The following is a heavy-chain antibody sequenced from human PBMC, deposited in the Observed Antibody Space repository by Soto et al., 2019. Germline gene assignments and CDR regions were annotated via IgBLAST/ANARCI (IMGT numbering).Heavy chain of an antibody. CDR3: AKDRAVTKVGYYYYMDV. V-gene: IGHV3-23*01. J-gene: IGHJ6*03. Sequence: PGGSLRLSCAASGFTFSSYAMSWVRQAPGKGLEWVSAISGSGGSTYYADSVKGRFTISRDNSKNTLYLQMNSLRAEDTAVYYCAKDRAVTKVGYYYYMDVWGKGTTVTVSS. CDR2: ISGSGGST. D-gene: IGHD4-17*01. CDR1: GFTFSSYA.